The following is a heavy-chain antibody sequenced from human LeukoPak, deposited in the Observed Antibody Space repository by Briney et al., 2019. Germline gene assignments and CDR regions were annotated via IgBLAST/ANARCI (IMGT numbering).Heavy chain of an antibody. CDR2: INPRGGST. CDR3: ARGGPSRLIPGYMDV. D-gene: IGHD1-26*01. Sequence: GASVKVSCKASGYTFTSYYMHWVRQAPGQGLEWMGIINPRGGSTSYAQKFQGRVTMTRDTSTSTVYMELSSLRSEDTAVSYCARGGPSRLIPGYMDVWGKGTTVTISS. V-gene: IGHV1-46*01. CDR1: GYTFTSYY. J-gene: IGHJ6*03.